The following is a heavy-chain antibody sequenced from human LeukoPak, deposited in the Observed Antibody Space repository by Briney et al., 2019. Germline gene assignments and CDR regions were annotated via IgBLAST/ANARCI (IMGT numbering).Heavy chain of an antibody. CDR3: AREGCSSTSCYTPGHNWFDP. J-gene: IGHJ5*02. V-gene: IGHV1-69*05. D-gene: IGHD2-2*02. Sequence: SVKVSCKASGGTFSSYAISWVRQAPGQGLEWMGGIIPIFGTANYAQKFQGRVTITTDESASAAYMELSSLRSEDTAVYYCAREGCSSTSCYTPGHNWFDPWGQGTLVTVSS. CDR2: IIPIFGTA. CDR1: GGTFSSYA.